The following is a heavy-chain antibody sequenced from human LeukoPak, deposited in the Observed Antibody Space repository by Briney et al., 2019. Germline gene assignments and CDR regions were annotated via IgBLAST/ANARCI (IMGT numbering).Heavy chain of an antibody. CDR1: GGSVSSGSYY. J-gene: IGHJ4*02. CDR2: IYYSGST. CDR3: ARGHTGPFDY. V-gene: IGHV4-61*01. Sequence: SETLSLTCTVSGGSVSSGSYYWSWIRQPPGKGLEWIGYIYYSGSTNYNPSLKSRVTISVDTSKNQFSLKLSSVTAADTAVYYRARGHTGPFDYWGQGTLVTVSS. D-gene: IGHD7-27*01.